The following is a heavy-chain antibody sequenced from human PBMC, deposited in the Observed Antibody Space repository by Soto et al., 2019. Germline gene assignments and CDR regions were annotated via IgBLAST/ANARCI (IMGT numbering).Heavy chain of an antibody. Sequence: SVKVSCKASGGTFSSYAISWVRQAPGQGLEWMGGIIPIFGTANYAQKFQGRVTITADESTSTAYMELSSLRSEDTAVYYCAGDILTGYATFTYYYYYMDVWGKGTTVTVSS. J-gene: IGHJ6*03. CDR2: IIPIFGTA. V-gene: IGHV1-69*13. CDR3: AGDILTGYATFTYYYYYMDV. CDR1: GGTFSSYA. D-gene: IGHD3-9*01.